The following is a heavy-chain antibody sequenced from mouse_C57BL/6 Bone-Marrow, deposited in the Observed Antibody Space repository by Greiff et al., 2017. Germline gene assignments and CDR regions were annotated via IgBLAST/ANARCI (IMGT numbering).Heavy chain of an antibody. V-gene: IGHV2-9*01. CDR2: IWGGGST. D-gene: IGHD1-1*01. CDR1: GFSLTSYG. CDR3: AILEDYYGSSPWFAY. J-gene: IGHJ3*01. Sequence: QVQLQQSGPGLVAPSQSLSITCTVSGFSLTSYGVDWVRQPPGKGLEWLGVIWGGGSTNYNSALMSRLNISKDNSTSQVFLKMNSLQTDDTAMYXCAILEDYYGSSPWFAYWGQGTLVTVSA.